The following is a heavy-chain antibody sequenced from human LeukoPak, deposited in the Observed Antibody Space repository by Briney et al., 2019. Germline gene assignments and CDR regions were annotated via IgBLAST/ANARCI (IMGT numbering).Heavy chain of an antibody. CDR2: INPNSGST. V-gene: IGHV1-8*01. CDR1: GYPFNSYD. J-gene: IGHJ5*02. D-gene: IGHD2-2*01. CDR3: ARLVGCGSTNCYSPDNWFDP. Sequence: ASVKVSCKASGYPFNSYDINWVRHATGHGLEWMGWINPNSGSTDSAQKFQGRVTMTANTSISTAYMELNNLRSEDTAVYYCARLVGCGSTNCYSPDNWFDPWGQGTLVTVSS.